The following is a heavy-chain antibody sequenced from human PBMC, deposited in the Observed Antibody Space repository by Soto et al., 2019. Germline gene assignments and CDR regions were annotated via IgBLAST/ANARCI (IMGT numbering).Heavy chain of an antibody. CDR2: IYPYDSDT. V-gene: IGHV5-51*07. CDR1: SYIFTSYM. CDR3: ARHLVGSTRGNFDY. J-gene: IGHJ4*01. Sequence: GESLKISYTTSSYIFTSYMIGWLHQLRGKGMEWMGNIYPYDSDTRYSPSFQGQVTISADTSITTAYLQWSGLRASDTAMYFCARHLVGSTRGNFDYWGQGTLVTVSS. D-gene: IGHD2-2*01.